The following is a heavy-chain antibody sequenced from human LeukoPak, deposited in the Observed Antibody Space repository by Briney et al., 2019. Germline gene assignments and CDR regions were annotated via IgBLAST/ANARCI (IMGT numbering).Heavy chain of an antibody. CDR3: ALQRTLWQQLLDY. CDR1: GFTFTTFW. V-gene: IGHV3-74*01. CDR2: INHDGSSA. Sequence: GGSLRLSCATSGFTFTTFWMHWVRQAPGKGLVWVARINHDGSSANYVDSVKGRFTISRDNSKNTLYLQMNSLRAEDTAVYYCALQRTLWQQLLDYWGQGTLVTVSS. D-gene: IGHD6-13*01. J-gene: IGHJ4*02.